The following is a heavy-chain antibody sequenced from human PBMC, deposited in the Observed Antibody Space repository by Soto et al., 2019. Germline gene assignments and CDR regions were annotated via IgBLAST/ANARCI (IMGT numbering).Heavy chain of an antibody. Sequence: PGGSLRLSCVASGFFLRDFGMHWFRQAPGKGLERVSVIWYDGSNTYQGESVKGRFTMSRDISKNTLYLQMDSLRPEDTAVYYCAIAIAGKWHPFDYWGHGTLVTVSS. CDR1: GFFLRDFG. D-gene: IGHD1-1*01. J-gene: IGHJ4*01. CDR2: IWYDGSNT. CDR3: AIAIAGKWHPFDY. V-gene: IGHV3-33*01.